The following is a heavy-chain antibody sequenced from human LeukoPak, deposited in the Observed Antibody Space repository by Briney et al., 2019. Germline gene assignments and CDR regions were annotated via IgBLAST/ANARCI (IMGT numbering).Heavy chain of an antibody. CDR3: ARELFGSGSCEDY. D-gene: IGHD3-10*01. CDR2: VWHDGSNR. V-gene: IGHV3-33*01. CDR1: GFTFSSYA. Sequence: GGSLRLSCTAPGFTFSSYAIHWLRQAPGKGLEWVALVWHDGSNRYYADSVKGRFTISTDNSKNTVYLQMNSLRAEGMAVYYCARELFGSGSCEDYWGEGTLVTVSS. J-gene: IGHJ4*02.